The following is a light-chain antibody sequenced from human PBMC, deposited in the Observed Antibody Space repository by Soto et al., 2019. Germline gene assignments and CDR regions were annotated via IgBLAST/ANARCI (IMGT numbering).Light chain of an antibody. CDR2: GAS. J-gene: IGKJ3*01. Sequence: EIVMTQSPATLSVSPGEEATLSCGASQSVGINLAWFQQKPGQAPRLLIYGASTRAPGVPARFSGSGSGTEFTLTISSLQPEDVATYYCQKYFSAPFTFGPGTKLGIK. CDR1: QSVGIN. CDR3: QKYFSAPFT. V-gene: IGKV3-15*01.